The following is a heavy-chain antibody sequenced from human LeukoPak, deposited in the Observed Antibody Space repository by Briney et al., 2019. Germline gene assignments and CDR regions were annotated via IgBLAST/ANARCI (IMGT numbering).Heavy chain of an antibody. Sequence: ASVTVSCKASGYTFTSYDINWVRQATGQGLEWMGWMNPNSGNTGYAQKFQGRVTMTRNTSISTAYMELSSLRSEDTAVYYCARGIYSSGYYYYYYMDVWGKGTTVTVSS. CDR2: MNPNSGNT. V-gene: IGHV1-8*01. CDR3: ARGIYSSGYYYYYYMDV. D-gene: IGHD6-19*01. J-gene: IGHJ6*03. CDR1: GYTFTSYD.